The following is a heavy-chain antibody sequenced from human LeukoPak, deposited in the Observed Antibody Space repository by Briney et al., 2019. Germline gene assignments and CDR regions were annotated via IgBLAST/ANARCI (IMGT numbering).Heavy chain of an antibody. CDR1: GGSISSYY. D-gene: IGHD6-13*01. Sequence: SETQSLTCTVSGGSISSYYWSWIRQPPGKGLEWIGYIYYSGSTNYNPSLKSRVTISVDTSKNQFSLKLSSVTAADTAVYYCARDIGPYAAAGTNGMDVWGQGTTVTVSS. J-gene: IGHJ6*02. CDR3: ARDIGPYAAAGTNGMDV. CDR2: IYYSGST. V-gene: IGHV4-59*01.